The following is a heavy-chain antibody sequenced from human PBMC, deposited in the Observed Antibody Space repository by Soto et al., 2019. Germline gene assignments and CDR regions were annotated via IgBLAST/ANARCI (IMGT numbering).Heavy chain of an antibody. Sequence: GGSLRLSCAAPGFTFSNARIKWVRQAPGKGLEWVGRIKSKTDGGTTDFAAPVKGRFAISRDDSKNTLFLQMNSLRAEDTAVYYCAKVTEYLRGLIDYWGQGTPVTVSS. CDR1: GFTFSNAR. CDR2: IKSKTDGGTT. J-gene: IGHJ4*02. D-gene: IGHD3-16*01. V-gene: IGHV3-15*07. CDR3: AKVTEYLRGLIDY.